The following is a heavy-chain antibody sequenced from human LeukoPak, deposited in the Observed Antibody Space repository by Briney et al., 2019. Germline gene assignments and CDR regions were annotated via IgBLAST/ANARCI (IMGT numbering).Heavy chain of an antibody. Sequence: GASVKVSCKASGYTFTSYDINWVRQATGQGLEWMGWMNPNSGNTGYAQKFQGRVTITRNTSISTAYMELSGLRSEDTAVYYCARGCASTSCLYPLDYWGQGTLVTVSS. V-gene: IGHV1-8*03. D-gene: IGHD2-2*01. CDR2: MNPNSGNT. J-gene: IGHJ4*02. CDR3: ARGCASTSCLYPLDY. CDR1: GYTFTSYD.